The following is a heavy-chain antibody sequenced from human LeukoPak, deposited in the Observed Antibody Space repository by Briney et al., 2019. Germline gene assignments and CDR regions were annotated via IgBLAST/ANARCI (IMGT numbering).Heavy chain of an antibody. J-gene: IGHJ4*02. CDR1: GGTFSSYA. V-gene: IGHV1-69*13. CDR2: IIPIFGTA. Sequence: ASVKVSCKASGGTFSSYAISWVRQAPGQGLEWMGGIIPIFGTANYAQKFQGRVTITADESTSTAYMELSSLRSEDTAVYYCARQYYYDSSGYYADYWGQGTLVTVSS. D-gene: IGHD3-22*01. CDR3: ARQYYYDSSGYYADY.